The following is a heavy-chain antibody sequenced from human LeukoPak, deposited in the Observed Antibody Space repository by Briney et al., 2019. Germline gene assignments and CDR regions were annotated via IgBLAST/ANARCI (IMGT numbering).Heavy chain of an antibody. Sequence: GASVKVSCKASGYTFISYGISWVRQAPGQGLEWMGWISAYYGNTNYAQKLQGRVTMTTDTSTSTAYMELRSLRSDDTAVYYCARDLWGVTTVTMYFDYWGQGTLVTVSS. J-gene: IGHJ4*02. CDR1: GYTFISYG. CDR2: ISAYYGNT. V-gene: IGHV1-18*01. D-gene: IGHD4-17*01. CDR3: ARDLWGVTTVTMYFDY.